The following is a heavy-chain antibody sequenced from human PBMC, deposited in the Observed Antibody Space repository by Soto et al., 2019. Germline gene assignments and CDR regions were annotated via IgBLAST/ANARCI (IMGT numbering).Heavy chain of an antibody. CDR3: ARVGLGTSGPDY. D-gene: IGHD1-7*01. J-gene: IGHJ4*02. CDR1: GGTFSSYA. CDR2: IIPIFGTA. Sequence: QVQLVQSGAEVKKPGSSVKVSCKASGGTFSSYAISWVRQAPGQGLEWMGGIIPIFGTANYAQKFQGRVXIXAXXSTSPAYMELSSLRSEDTAVYYCARVGLGTSGPDYWGQGTLVTVSS. V-gene: IGHV1-69*12.